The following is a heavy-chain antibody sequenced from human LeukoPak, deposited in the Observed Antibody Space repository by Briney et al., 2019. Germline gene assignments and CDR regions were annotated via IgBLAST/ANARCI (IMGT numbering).Heavy chain of an antibody. CDR3: ARGRYYGSAWYGHDH. CDR1: GFTFSSYW. Sequence: GGSLRLSCAASGFTFSSYWMTWVRQAPGKGPEWVANIKQDGSEKYYVDSVKGRFTISRDNAKNSLYLQMNSLRAEDTAVYYCARGRYYGSAWYGHDHWGQGTLVTVSS. V-gene: IGHV3-7*03. J-gene: IGHJ4*02. D-gene: IGHD6-19*01. CDR2: IKQDGSEK.